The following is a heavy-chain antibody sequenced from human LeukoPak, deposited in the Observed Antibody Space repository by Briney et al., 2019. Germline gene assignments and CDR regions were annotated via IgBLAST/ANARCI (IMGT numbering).Heavy chain of an antibody. J-gene: IGHJ4*02. CDR2: ISSSGSTI. CDR3: ARDLRQQLVPTLDY. D-gene: IGHD6-13*01. V-gene: IGHV3-11*01. CDR1: GFTFSDYY. Sequence: GGSLRLSCAAAGFTFSDYYMSWIRQAPGKGLEWVSYISSSGSTIYYADSVKGRFTIPRDNAKNSLYLQMNSLRAEDTAVYYCARDLRQQLVPTLDYWGQGTLVTVSS.